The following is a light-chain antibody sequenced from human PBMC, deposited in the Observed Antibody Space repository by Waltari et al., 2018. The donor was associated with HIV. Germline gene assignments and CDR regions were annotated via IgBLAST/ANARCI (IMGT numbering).Light chain of an antibody. CDR2: CES. Sequence: DIVMTQSQDSLAASLGERATINCKSSQSVLYSSNNKNYLAWYQQKPGQPPTLLISCESTRESGVPDRFSGSGSGTDFTLTISSLQAEDVAVYYCQQYYSTPLTFGGGTKVEIE. CDR3: QQYYSTPLT. J-gene: IGKJ4*01. CDR1: QSVLYSSNNKNY. V-gene: IGKV4-1*01.